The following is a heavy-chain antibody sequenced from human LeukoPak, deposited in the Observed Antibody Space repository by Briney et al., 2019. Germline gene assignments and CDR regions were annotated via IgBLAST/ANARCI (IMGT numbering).Heavy chain of an antibody. CDR1: GFTFSSYW. D-gene: IGHD1-14*01. V-gene: IGHV3-7*03. J-gene: IGHJ6*02. CDR2: IKQDGSEK. CDR3: ARDPYTVIGGITVYYGMDV. Sequence: QSGGSLRLSCAASGFTFSSYWMSWVRQAPGKGLEWVANIKQDGSEKYYVDSVKGRFTISRDNAKNSLYLQMNSLRAEDTAVYYCARDPYTVIGGITVYYGMDVWGQGTTVTVSS.